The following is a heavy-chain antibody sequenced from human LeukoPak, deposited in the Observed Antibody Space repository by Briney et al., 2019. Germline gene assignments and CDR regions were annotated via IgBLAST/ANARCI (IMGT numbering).Heavy chain of an antibody. J-gene: IGHJ4*02. V-gene: IGHV4-39*01. D-gene: IGHD6-13*01. Sequence: SETLSHTCTVSGGSISSSTDYWGWIRQPPGKGLEWIGSIYYSGSTYYNPSLKSRVTISVDTSKNQFSLKLSSVTAADTAVYYCARHEVGPPYSSIWYFVYWARGTLVTVSS. CDR2: IYYSGST. CDR1: GGSISSSTDY. CDR3: ARHEVGPPYSSIWYFVY.